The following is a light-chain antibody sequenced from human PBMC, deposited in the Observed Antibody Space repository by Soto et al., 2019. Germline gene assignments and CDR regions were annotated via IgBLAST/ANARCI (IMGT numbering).Light chain of an antibody. CDR2: AAS. CDR1: RTFKKDY. V-gene: IGKV3-20*01. Sequence: EIVLTQSPGTLSLSPGERPTLSGGAGRTFKKDYLAWYQQKPGLPPRLFVFAASRRATGIPDRFSGSGSGTDFTLTINRLEPEDFAVYYCQQYGSSPPTFGPGTKVEIK. CDR3: QQYGSSPPT. J-gene: IGKJ1*01.